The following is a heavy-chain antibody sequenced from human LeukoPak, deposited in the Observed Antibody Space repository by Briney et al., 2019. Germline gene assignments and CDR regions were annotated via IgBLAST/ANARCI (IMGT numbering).Heavy chain of an antibody. CDR2: ISRGIGTI. D-gene: IGHD4-17*01. CDR3: ARVKAVDDYGDYDLTTMAFDI. CDR1: GFTFNTHS. J-gene: IGHJ3*02. Sequence: GGSLRLSCAVSGFTFNTHSMKWVRQAPGKGLEWIAYISRGIGTIHYADSVKGRFTITRDNSKNTLYLQMNSMRAEDTAVYYCARVKAVDDYGDYDLTTMAFDIWGQGTTVTVSS. V-gene: IGHV3-48*01.